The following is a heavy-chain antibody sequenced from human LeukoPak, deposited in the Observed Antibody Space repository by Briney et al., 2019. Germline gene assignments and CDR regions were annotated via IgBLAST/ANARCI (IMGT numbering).Heavy chain of an antibody. D-gene: IGHD3-3*01. V-gene: IGHV4-61*02. CDR2: IYGSGST. Sequence: SQTLSLTCTVSGGSISSGTYYWSWIRQPAGKELEWIGRIYGSGSTNYNPSLKSRVTISLDTSKNHFSLKLSSVTAADTAVYYCAREGVMIFGVVLGNWFDPWGQGTLVTVSS. J-gene: IGHJ5*02. CDR3: AREGVMIFGVVLGNWFDP. CDR1: GGSISSGTYY.